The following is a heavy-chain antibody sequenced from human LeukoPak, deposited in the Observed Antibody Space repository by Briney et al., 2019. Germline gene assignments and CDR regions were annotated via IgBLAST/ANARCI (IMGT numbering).Heavy chain of an antibody. CDR1: GITLSNYA. J-gene: IGHJ4*02. V-gene: IGHV3-23*01. CDR3: AKRGIVIRGVLVIGFHKEAYYFDY. CDR2: ISERGGST. Sequence: PGGSLRLSCVVSGITLSNYAMSWVRQAPGKGLEWVSGISERGGSTKYADSVKGRFTISRDNSLNTVYLQMNNLRAEDTAVYFCAKRGIVIRGVLVIGFHKEAYYFDYWGQGILVTVSS. D-gene: IGHD3-10*01.